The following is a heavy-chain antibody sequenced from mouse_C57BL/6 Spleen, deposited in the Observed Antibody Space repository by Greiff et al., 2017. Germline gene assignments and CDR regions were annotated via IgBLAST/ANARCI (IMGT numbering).Heavy chain of an antibody. CDR3: ASSTVVATDAMDY. Sequence: QVQLQQSGAELVKPGASVKISCKASGYAFSSYWMNWVQQRPGKGLEWIGQIYPGGGDTNYNGKFKGKATLTADKSSSKAYMQLSSLTSEDSAVYFGASSTVVATDAMDYWGQGTSVTVSS. D-gene: IGHD1-1*01. J-gene: IGHJ4*01. V-gene: IGHV1-80*01. CDR2: IYPGGGDT. CDR1: GYAFSSYW.